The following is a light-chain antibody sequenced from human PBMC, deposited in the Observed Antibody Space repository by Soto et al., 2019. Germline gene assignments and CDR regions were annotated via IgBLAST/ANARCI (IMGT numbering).Light chain of an antibody. J-gene: IGKJ1*01. CDR2: GAS. Sequence: EIMLTQSPGTLSLSPGERATLSCRASQSVSSSYLAWYQQKPGQAPRLLIYGASTRATGIPDRFSGSGSGTDFTLTISRLAPEDFAVYYCQQYGSLVWTFGQGTKVDIK. CDR3: QQYGSLVWT. V-gene: IGKV3-20*01. CDR1: QSVSSSY.